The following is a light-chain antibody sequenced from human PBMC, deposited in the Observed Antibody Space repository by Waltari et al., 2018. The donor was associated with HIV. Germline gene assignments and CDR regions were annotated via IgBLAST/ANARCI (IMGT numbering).Light chain of an antibody. CDR3: QQYYSTPPT. CDR2: CAS. Sequence: DIVMTQSPDSLAVSLGERATINCKSSQSVLYSSNNKNYLAWSQQKPGQPPKLLIYCASTRESGVPDRFSGSGSVTDFTLTISSLQAEDVAVYYCQQYYSTPPTFGGGTKVEIK. V-gene: IGKV4-1*01. J-gene: IGKJ4*01. CDR1: QSVLYSSNNKNY.